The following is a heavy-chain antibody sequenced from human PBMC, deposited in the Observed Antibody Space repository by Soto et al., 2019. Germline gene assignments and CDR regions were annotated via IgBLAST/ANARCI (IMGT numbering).Heavy chain of an antibody. Sequence: QVQLQESGPGLVKPSQTLSLTCTVSGGSISSGGYYWSWIRQHPGKGLEWIGYIYYSGNTYYNPSLTSRVTISEDTSKNQFSLKLSSVTAAHTAVYYCARATYYYDSSGYSDRVLDYWGQGTLVTVSS. J-gene: IGHJ4*02. CDR3: ARATYYYDSSGYSDRVLDY. D-gene: IGHD3-22*01. CDR1: GGSISSGGYY. CDR2: IYYSGNT. V-gene: IGHV4-31*03.